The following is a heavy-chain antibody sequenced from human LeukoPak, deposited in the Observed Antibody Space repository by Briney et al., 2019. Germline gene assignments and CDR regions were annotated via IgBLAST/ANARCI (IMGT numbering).Heavy chain of an antibody. D-gene: IGHD1-26*01. J-gene: IGHJ3*02. CDR1: GGSISSYY. CDR2: IYYSGST. Sequence: PSETLSLTCTVSGGSISSYYWSWLRQPPGKGLEWIGYIYYSGSTNYNPSLKSRVTISVDTSKNQFSLKLSFVTAADTAVYYCARLLPGAYAFDIWGQGTMVTVSS. CDR3: ARLLPGAYAFDI. V-gene: IGHV4-59*08.